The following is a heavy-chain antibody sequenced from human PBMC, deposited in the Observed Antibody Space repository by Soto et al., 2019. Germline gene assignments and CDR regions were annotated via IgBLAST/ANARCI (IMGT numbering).Heavy chain of an antibody. J-gene: IGHJ4*02. Sequence: EVQLLESGGGLVQPGGSLRLSCAASGFTFSSYAMSWVRQAPGKGLERVSALSGSGGSTYYADSVKGRFTISRDNSKNTLYLQMNSLRAEDTAVYYCAKDQVLWWLTPHPAGGHYWGQGTLVTVSS. V-gene: IGHV3-23*01. CDR3: AKDQVLWWLTPHPAGGHY. CDR1: GFTFSSYA. D-gene: IGHD2-21*01. CDR2: LSGSGGST.